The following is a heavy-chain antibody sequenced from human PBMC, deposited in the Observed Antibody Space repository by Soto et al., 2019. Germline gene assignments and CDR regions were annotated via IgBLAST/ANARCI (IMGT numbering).Heavy chain of an antibody. D-gene: IGHD3-10*02. V-gene: IGHV3-33*01. J-gene: IGHJ4*02. CDR2: IWYDGSNK. CDR1: GFTFSSYG. CDR3: ARDMSPPWYFDY. Sequence: GGSLRLSCAASGFTFSSYGTHWVRQAPGKGLEWVAVIWYDGSNKYYADSVKGRFTISRDNSKNTLYLQMNSLRAEDTAVYYCARDMSPPWYFDYWGQGTLVTVSS.